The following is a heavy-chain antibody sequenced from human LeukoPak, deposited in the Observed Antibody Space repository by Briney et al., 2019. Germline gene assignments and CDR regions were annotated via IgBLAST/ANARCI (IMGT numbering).Heavy chain of an antibody. Sequence: ASVKVSCKASGGTFSSYAISWVRQAPGQGLEWMGGIIPNSGGTNYAQKFQGRVTMTRDTSISTAYMELSRLRSDDTAVYYCARVYYYDSSGYSVLLDYWGQGTLVTVSS. CDR2: IIPNSGGT. V-gene: IGHV1-2*02. D-gene: IGHD3-22*01. CDR1: GGTFSSYA. J-gene: IGHJ4*02. CDR3: ARVYYYDSSGYSVLLDY.